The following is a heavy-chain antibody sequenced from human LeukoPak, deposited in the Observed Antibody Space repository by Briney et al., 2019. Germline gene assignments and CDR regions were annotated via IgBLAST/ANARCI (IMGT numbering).Heavy chain of an antibody. CDR2: IIPIFGTT. D-gene: IGHD3-10*01. Sequence: SVKVSCKASGGSFSIYAISWVRQAPGQGLEWMGGIIPIFGTTSYAQNFQGRVTITTDESTSTAYMELSSLRSEDTAVYYCARALIPITMVRGVIPYYYYYVDVWGKGTTVTVSS. J-gene: IGHJ6*03. CDR3: ARALIPITMVRGVIPYYYYYVDV. V-gene: IGHV1-69*05. CDR1: GGSFSIYA.